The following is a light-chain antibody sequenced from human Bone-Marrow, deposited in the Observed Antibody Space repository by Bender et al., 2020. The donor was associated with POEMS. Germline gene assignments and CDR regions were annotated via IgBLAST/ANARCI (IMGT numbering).Light chain of an antibody. J-gene: IGLJ3*02. Sequence: QSALTQAASVSGSPGQSITISCTGTSNDVGSYDLVSWYQQHPGKAPKLLLYGVTQRPSGVSDRVSGSKSGNTASLTNSGLQPEDEAAYYCCAYAGSYRVFGGGTKLTVL. CDR1: SNDVGSYDL. CDR2: GVT. CDR3: CAYAGSYRV. V-gene: IGLV2-23*02.